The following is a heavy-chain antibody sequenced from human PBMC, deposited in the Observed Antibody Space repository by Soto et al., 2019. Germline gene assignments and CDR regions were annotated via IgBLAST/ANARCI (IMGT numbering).Heavy chain of an antibody. Sequence: PGGSVRLSCAASGFTFINFAMHWVRQAPGKGLDWVSAIGSGSRGTHYAESVEDRFTISRDDSKNTLYLQLSSLRASDTVMYYCARQIYDSDTGPNFQYYFDSWGQGNPVTVSS. D-gene: IGHD3-22*01. CDR3: ARQIYDSDTGPNFQYYFDS. CDR1: GFTFINFA. CDR2: IGSGSRGT. V-gene: IGHV3-23*01. J-gene: IGHJ4*02.